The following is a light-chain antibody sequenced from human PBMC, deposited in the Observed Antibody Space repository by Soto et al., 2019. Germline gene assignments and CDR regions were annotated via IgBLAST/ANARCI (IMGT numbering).Light chain of an antibody. CDR1: QSVSSSY. J-gene: IGKJ4*01. V-gene: IGKV3-20*01. CDR3: QQYGSSPRVT. Sequence: EIVLTQSPGTLSLSPGERATLSCRASQSVSSSYLAWYQQKPGQAPRLLIYGASSRATGIPDRFSGSGSGTDFTLPISRLEPEDFGVYYCQQYGSSPRVTFGGGTKVEIK. CDR2: GAS.